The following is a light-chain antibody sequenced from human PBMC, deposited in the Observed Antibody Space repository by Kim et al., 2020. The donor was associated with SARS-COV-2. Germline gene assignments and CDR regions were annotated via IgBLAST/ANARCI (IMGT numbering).Light chain of an antibody. CDR2: QDS. J-gene: IGLJ2*01. V-gene: IGLV3-1*01. Sequence: SYELTQPPSVSVSPGQTASITRSGDKLGDKYAYWYQQKPGQSPVLVIYQDSRRPSGIPARFSGSNSGNTATLTISGTQAMDEADYCCQAWDSSTVVFGGG. CDR1: KLGDKY. CDR3: QAWDSSTVV.